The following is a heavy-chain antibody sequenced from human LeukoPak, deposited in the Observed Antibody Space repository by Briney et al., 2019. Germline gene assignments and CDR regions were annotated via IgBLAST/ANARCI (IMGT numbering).Heavy chain of an antibody. CDR1: GDSISTSKSY. Sequence: SDTLSLTCTVSGDSISTSKSYWGWIRQPPLKGLEWIGSIYYTGNTYYNASLKSRVTISVGTSKNQFSLKLSSVTAADTAVYYCARVLDITMKWGAFDYWGRGTLVTVSS. CDR2: IYYTGNT. D-gene: IGHD3-22*01. V-gene: IGHV4-39*07. CDR3: ARVLDITMKWGAFDY. J-gene: IGHJ4*02.